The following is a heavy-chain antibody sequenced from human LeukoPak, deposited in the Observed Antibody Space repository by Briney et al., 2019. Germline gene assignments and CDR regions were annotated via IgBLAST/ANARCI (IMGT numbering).Heavy chain of an antibody. V-gene: IGHV4-4*07. CDR3: AKSGGYGLIDY. J-gene: IGHJ4*01. CDR2: IYTSGST. D-gene: IGHD6-25*01. Sequence: SETLSLTCPVSGVSISSYYWSWIRQPAGKGLEWIGRIYTSGSTNYNPSPKSRVTMSVDTSKNQFSLKLSSVTAADTAVYYCAKSGGYGLIDYWGQGTLVTVSS. CDR1: GVSISSYY.